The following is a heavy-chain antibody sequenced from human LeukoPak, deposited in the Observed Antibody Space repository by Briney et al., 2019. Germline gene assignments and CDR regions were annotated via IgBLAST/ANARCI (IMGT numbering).Heavy chain of an antibody. CDR3: VRDLLALPQNYFDS. CDR1: GFTFGTYG. J-gene: IGHJ4*02. D-gene: IGHD2-15*01. CDR2: IWHNGSKK. V-gene: IGHV3-30*02. Sequence: PGGSLRLSCAASGFTFGTYGMHWVRQAPGKGLEWVAFIWHNGSKKYYGDSMKGRVTISRDNFKNTMWLQMSSLRAEDTAVYYCVRDLLALPQNYFDSWGQGTLVSVSS.